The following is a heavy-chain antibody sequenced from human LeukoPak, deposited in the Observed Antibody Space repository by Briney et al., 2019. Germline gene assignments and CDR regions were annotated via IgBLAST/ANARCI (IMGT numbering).Heavy chain of an antibody. D-gene: IGHD2-2*02. J-gene: IGHJ6*03. CDR2: TRYDGSNK. Sequence: QPGGSLRLSCAASGFTFSSYGMHWVRQAPGKGLEWVAFTRYDGSNKYYADSVKGRFTISRDNSKNTLYLQMNSLRAEDTAVYYCARVAAEVVGVPGAIGFGWLRRDYYYMDVWGKGTTVTVSS. V-gene: IGHV3-30*02. CDR3: ARVAAEVVGVPGAIGFGWLRRDYYYMDV. CDR1: GFTFSSYG.